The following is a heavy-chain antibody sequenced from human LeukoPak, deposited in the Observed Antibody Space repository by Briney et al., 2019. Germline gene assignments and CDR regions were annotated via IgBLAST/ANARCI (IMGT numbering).Heavy chain of an antibody. D-gene: IGHD3-3*01. V-gene: IGHV4-39*07. CDR1: GGSISSSSYY. CDR3: ARGAWAYYDFWSGYFSQHSIYGSGSPSAYNWFDP. J-gene: IGHJ5*02. Sequence: PSETLSLTCTVSGGSISSSSYYWGWIRQPPGKGLEWIGSIYYSGSTYYNPSLKSRVTISVDTSKNQFSLKLSSVTAADTAVYYCARGAWAYYDFWSGYFSQHSIYGSGSPSAYNWFDPWGQGTLVTDSS. CDR2: IYYSGST.